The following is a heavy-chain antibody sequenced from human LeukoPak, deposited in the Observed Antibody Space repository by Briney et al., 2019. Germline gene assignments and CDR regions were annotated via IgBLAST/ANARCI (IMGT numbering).Heavy chain of an antibody. J-gene: IGHJ4*02. V-gene: IGHV3-74*01. D-gene: IGHD2-21*01. CDR1: RLTFSSYW. Sequence: PGGSLRLSCAASRLTFSSYWMHWVRQAPGKGLLWVSRINIDGRSASYAPSVTGRFTMSRDNAKNTVYLQMNSLRAVDKAVYYCVRVVWGDRDGFFEHWGQGTLVTVSS. CDR3: VRVVWGDRDGFFEH. CDR2: INIDGRSA.